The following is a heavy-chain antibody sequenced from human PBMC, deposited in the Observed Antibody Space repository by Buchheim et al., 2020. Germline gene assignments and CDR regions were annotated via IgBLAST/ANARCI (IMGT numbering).Heavy chain of an antibody. D-gene: IGHD1-26*01. CDR1: GFTFSDYS. CDR2: ITSFSSTI. V-gene: IGHV3-48*01. CDR3: ARGLKVGTSHFDQ. J-gene: IGHJ4*02. Sequence: EVQLVESGGTSVKPGESLRLSCAASGFTFSDYSMNWVRQVPGKGLEWIAYITSFSSTIFYGDSVKGRFTIPRDNARNSVYLQMDSLRAEDTGVYFCARGLKVGTSHFDQWGQGTL.